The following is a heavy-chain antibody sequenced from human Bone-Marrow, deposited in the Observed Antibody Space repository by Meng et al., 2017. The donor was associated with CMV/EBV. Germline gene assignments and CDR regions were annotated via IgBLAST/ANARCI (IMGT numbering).Heavy chain of an antibody. CDR1: GFTFSSYW. D-gene: IGHD4-11*01. Sequence: GESLKISCAASGFTFSSYWMSWVRQAPGKGLEWVAFIRYDGSNKYYADSVKGRFTISRDNSKNTLYLQMNSLRAEDTAVYYCAKDRLQVVWFDPWGQGTLVTVSS. J-gene: IGHJ5*02. CDR3: AKDRLQVVWFDP. CDR2: IRYDGSNK. V-gene: IGHV3-30*02.